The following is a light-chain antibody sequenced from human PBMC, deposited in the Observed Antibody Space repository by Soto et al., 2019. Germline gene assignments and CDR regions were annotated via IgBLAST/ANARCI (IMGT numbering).Light chain of an antibody. CDR2: DAS. CDR3: QHYSSYSRT. Sequence: DIPMSQSPSTLSASVGDRVTITCRASQSISNSFAWYQQKPGKAPKLLLSDASTLERGVPSRFSGSGSGTEFTLTISSLQPDDFATYYCQHYSSYSRTFGQGTNVAIK. J-gene: IGKJ1*01. CDR1: QSISNS. V-gene: IGKV1-5*01.